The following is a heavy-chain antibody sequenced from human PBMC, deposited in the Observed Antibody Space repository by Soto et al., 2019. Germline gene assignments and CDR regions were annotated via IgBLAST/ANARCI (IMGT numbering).Heavy chain of an antibody. J-gene: IGHJ5*02. Sequence: QVQLQQWGAGLLKPSETLSLTCAVYGGSFSCYYWSWIRQPPGKGLEWIGEINHSGSTNYNPSLKSRVTISVDTSKNQFSLKLSSVHDADTAVDYGARIIRAGITIFCVGRLRKENWFDPLGPGTLVTGSS. V-gene: IGHV4-34*01. CDR2: INHSGST. D-gene: IGHD3-9*01. CDR1: GGSFSCYY. CDR3: ARIIRAGITIFCVGRLRKENWFDP.